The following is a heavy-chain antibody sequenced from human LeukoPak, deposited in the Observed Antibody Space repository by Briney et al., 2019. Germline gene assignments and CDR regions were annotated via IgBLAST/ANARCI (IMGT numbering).Heavy chain of an antibody. V-gene: IGHV3-23*01. CDR1: GFTFSSYA. CDR3: ARLKGVGYYFDY. Sequence: GGSLRLSCAASGFTFSSYAISWVRQAPGKGLEWVSAISGSGGSTYYADSVKGRFTISRDNSKNTLYLQMNSLRAEDTAVYYCARLKGVGYYFDYWGQGTLVTVSS. CDR2: ISGSGGST. J-gene: IGHJ4*02. D-gene: IGHD3-16*01.